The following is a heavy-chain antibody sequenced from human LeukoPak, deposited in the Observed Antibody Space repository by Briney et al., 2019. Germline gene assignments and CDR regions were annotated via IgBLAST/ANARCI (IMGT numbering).Heavy chain of an antibody. J-gene: IGHJ5*02. D-gene: IGHD3-10*01. CDR1: GYTFTTYD. CDR3: AREAITMVRGVIAYNWFGP. V-gene: IGHV1-8*01. Sequence: ASVKVSCKASGYTFTTYDINWVRQATGQGLEWMGWMNPNSGNTGYAQKFQGRVTITRNTSISTAYMELSSLRSEDTAVYYCAREAITMVRGVIAYNWFGPWGQGTLVTVSS. CDR2: MNPNSGNT.